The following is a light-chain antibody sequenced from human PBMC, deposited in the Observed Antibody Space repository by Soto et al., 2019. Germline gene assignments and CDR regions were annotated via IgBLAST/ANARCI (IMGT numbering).Light chain of an antibody. CDR1: DSNIGAIYD. Sequence: QSVLTQPPSISGAPGQRVTITCTGSDSNIGAIYDVNWYQHLPGAAPNLLIYETDNRPSGVPDRFSASRSGASASLAIDKLQTGDEGDYYCQSYGSGLSVVFGGGTKLTVL. CDR2: ETD. J-gene: IGLJ2*01. CDR3: QSYGSGLSVV. V-gene: IGLV1-40*01.